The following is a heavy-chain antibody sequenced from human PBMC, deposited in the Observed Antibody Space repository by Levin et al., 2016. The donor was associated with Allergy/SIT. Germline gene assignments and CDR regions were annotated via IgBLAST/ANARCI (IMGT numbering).Heavy chain of an antibody. V-gene: IGHV3-7*03. CDR3: TREDSGGSLDVRYNWFES. Sequence: VRQAPGKGLEWVANIKQDESEKDYVDSVKGRFTISRDNAKNSLFLQMNSLRAEDTAMYYCTREDSGGSLDVRYNWFESWGQGTLVTVSS. D-gene: IGHD2-15*01. J-gene: IGHJ5*01. CDR2: IKQDESEK.